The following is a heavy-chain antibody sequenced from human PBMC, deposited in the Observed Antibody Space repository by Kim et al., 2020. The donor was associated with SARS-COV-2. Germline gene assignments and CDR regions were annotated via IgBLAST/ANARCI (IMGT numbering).Heavy chain of an antibody. J-gene: IGHJ4*02. CDR2: IYYSGST. V-gene: IGHV4-59*01. D-gene: IGHD5-18*01. CDR3: AEGGYSYGYNY. Sequence: SETLSLTCTVSGGSISSYYWSWIRQPPGKGLEWIGYIYYSGSTNYNPSLKSRVTISVDTSKNQFSLKLSSVTAADTAVYYCAEGGYSYGYNYWGQGTLVTVSS. CDR1: GGSISSYY.